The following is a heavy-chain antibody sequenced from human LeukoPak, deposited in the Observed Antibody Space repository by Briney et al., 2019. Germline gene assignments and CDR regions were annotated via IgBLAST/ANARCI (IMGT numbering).Heavy chain of an antibody. D-gene: IGHD2-2*01. Sequence: GGSLRPSCAASGFTFSSYSMNWVRQAPGKGLGWGSSLSSSSSYIYYADSVKGRFTISRDNAKNSLYLQMNSLRAEDTAVYYCARDGRAGGPVKLVVVPAANWGQGTLVTVSS. CDR3: ARDGRAGGPVKLVVVPAAN. CDR1: GFTFSSYS. V-gene: IGHV3-21*01. CDR2: LSSSSSYI. J-gene: IGHJ4*02.